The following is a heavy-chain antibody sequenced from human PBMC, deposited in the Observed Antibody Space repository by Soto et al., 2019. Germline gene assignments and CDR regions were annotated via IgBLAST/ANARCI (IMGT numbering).Heavy chain of an antibody. Sequence: PGGSLRLSCAASGFTFSSYGMHWVRQAPGKGLEWVAVISYDGSNKYYADSVKGRFTISRDNSKNTLYLQMNSLRAEDTAVYYCAKDTNPWSGYYHNWFDPWGQGTLVTVSS. CDR3: AKDTNPWSGYYHNWFDP. J-gene: IGHJ5*02. D-gene: IGHD3-3*01. CDR1: GFTFSSYG. CDR2: ISYDGSNK. V-gene: IGHV3-30*18.